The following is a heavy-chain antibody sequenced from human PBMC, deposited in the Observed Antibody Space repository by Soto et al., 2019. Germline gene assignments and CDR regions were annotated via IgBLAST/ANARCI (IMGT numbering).Heavy chain of an antibody. V-gene: IGHV3-23*01. CDR1: GFRFSSHD. CDR2: ISGSGGST. J-gene: IGHJ6*02. CDR3: ANRDTSMVTRYYYGMDV. Sequence: HPGGSLRLSCAASGFRFSSHDMSWVRQAPGKGLEWVSAISGSGGSTYYADSVKGRFTISRDNSKNTLYLQMNSLRAEDTAVYYCANRDTSMVTRYYYGMDVWGQGTTVTVSS. D-gene: IGHD5-18*01.